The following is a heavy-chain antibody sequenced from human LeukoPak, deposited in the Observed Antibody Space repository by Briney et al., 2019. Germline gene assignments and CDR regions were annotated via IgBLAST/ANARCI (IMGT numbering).Heavy chain of an antibody. Sequence: SETLSLTCTVSGGSISDSGYYWDWIRQPPGKGLEWIGSIFYTGSTYYNPSLKSRVTISVDTSKNQFSLMLSSVTAADTALYYCARHGRNSYYYYMDVWGKGTTVTVSS. CDR3: ARHGRNSYYYYMDV. CDR1: GGSISDSGYY. V-gene: IGHV4-39*01. CDR2: IFYTGST. D-gene: IGHD1-26*01. J-gene: IGHJ6*03.